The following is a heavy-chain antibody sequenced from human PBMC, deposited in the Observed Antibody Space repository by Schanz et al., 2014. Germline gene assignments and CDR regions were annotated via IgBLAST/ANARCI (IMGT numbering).Heavy chain of an antibody. Sequence: VQLVESGGGVVQPGRSPRLSCAASGFSFSTYGMTWVRQAPGKGLEWVSSISSSSMYIYQADSMRGRFTISRDNAKNSLYLQVNNLSAEDTAVYYCVRDKKGFVAVAGRAPFDYWGQGTLVTVSS. D-gene: IGHD6-19*01. CDR1: GFSFSTYG. CDR3: VRDKKGFVAVAGRAPFDY. V-gene: IGHV3-21*01. CDR2: ISSSSMYI. J-gene: IGHJ4*02.